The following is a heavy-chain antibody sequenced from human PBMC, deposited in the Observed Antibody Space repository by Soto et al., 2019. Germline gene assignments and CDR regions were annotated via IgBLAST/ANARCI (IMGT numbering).Heavy chain of an antibody. CDR2: IYYSGST. D-gene: IGHD3-22*01. Sequence: SETLSLTCTVSGGSISSGDYYWSWIRQPPGKGLEWIGYIYYSGSTYYNPSLKSRVTISVDTSKNQFSLKLSSVTAADTAVYYCARDCGYYPDNWFDPWGQGTLVTVSS. J-gene: IGHJ5*02. CDR3: ARDCGYYPDNWFDP. V-gene: IGHV4-30-4*01. CDR1: GGSISSGDYY.